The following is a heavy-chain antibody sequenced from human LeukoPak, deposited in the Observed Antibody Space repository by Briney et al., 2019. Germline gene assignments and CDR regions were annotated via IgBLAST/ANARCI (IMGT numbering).Heavy chain of an antibody. V-gene: IGHV4-39*01. Sequence: SETLSLTCTVSGGSISXXXYYWGWIRQPPGKXLXXXXXIYYCRSTDSHPSLHMLVTISVDPFNNQFSLKLSSVTAAYTAVYYCARPGVDTAMIIGRYFDLWGRGTLVTVSS. CDR2: IYYCRST. D-gene: IGHD5-18*01. CDR1: GGSISXXXYY. J-gene: IGHJ2*01. CDR3: ARPGVDTAMIIGRYFDL.